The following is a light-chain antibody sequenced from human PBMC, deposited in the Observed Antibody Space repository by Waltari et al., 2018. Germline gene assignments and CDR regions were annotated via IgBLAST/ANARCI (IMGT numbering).Light chain of an antibody. CDR3: TSQTLDGVVL. Sequence: QSPLTQPASVSGSPGQSSTIPCTGIGSAIDDYEFVAWYQQHPVKAPRVIIYAVTNRPSGLSGRFSASQSANTASLTISGLQPEDEGDYYCTSQTLDGVVLFGGRTQVTVL. J-gene: IGLJ3*02. CDR1: GSAIDDYEF. V-gene: IGLV2-14*01. CDR2: AVT.